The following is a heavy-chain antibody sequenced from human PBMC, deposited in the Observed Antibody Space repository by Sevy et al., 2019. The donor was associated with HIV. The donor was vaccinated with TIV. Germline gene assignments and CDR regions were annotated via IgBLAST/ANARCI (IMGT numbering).Heavy chain of an antibody. CDR3: TREGTYDFWSGYLNYYYYYMDV. V-gene: IGHV3-49*04. CDR1: GFTFGDYA. Sequence: GGSLRLSCTASGFTFGDYAMSWVRQAPGKGLEWVGFIRSKAYGGTTENAASVKGRFTISRDDSKSIAYLQMNSLKTEDTAVYYCTREGTYDFWSGYLNYYYYYMDVWGKGTTVTVSS. J-gene: IGHJ6*03. D-gene: IGHD3-3*01. CDR2: IRSKAYGGTT.